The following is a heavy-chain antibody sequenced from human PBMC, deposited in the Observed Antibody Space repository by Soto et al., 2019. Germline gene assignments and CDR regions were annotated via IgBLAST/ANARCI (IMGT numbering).Heavy chain of an antibody. V-gene: IGHV3-23*01. CDR2: NSGSGGST. D-gene: IGHD5-18*01. CDR1: AFTFSSYA. CDR3: AKWPRMVTLDY. Sequence: SCAASAFTFSSYAMSWVRQAPGKGLEWVSANSGSGGSTYYADSVKGRFTISRDNSKNTLYLQMNSLRAEDTAVYYCAKWPRMVTLDYWGQGTLVTVSS. J-gene: IGHJ4*02.